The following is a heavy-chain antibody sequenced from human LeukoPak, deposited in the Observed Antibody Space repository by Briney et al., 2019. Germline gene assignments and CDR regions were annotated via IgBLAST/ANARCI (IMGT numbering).Heavy chain of an antibody. CDR3: AKDVWSYGMDV. Sequence: GESLKISCKGSGYTFSTYWMHWVRQAPGKGLVWVSRINTDGASTIYADSVKGRFTISRGNAKNTLYLQMTSLRAEDTAVYYCAKDVWSYGMDVWGQGTTVTVSS. V-gene: IGHV3-74*01. CDR2: INTDGAST. J-gene: IGHJ6*02. CDR1: GYTFSTYW. D-gene: IGHD2-8*02.